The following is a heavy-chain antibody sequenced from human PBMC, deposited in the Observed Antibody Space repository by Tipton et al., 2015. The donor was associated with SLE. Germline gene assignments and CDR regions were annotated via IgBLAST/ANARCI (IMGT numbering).Heavy chain of an antibody. V-gene: IGHV4-59*01. CDR2: IFYSGST. CDR3: ARSLGTYYYGSTVAF. Sequence: TLSLTCTVSGGSISSYYWSWIRQSPGKGLEWIGYIFYSGSTNYNPSLKSRVTISVDTSKNQFSLKLSSVTAADTAVYYCARSLGTYYYGSTVAFWGQGTLVTVSS. J-gene: IGHJ4*02. D-gene: IGHD3-22*01. CDR1: GGSISSYY.